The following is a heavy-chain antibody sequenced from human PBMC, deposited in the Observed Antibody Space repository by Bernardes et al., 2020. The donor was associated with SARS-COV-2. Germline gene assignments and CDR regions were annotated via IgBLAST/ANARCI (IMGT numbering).Heavy chain of an antibody. CDR2: ISASGNT. CDR1: DDAISSGSFY. CDR3: ARDGRISVPGTDYFDF. J-gene: IGHJ4*02. Sequence: SETLSLTCAVSDDAISSGSFYWSWIRQPAGKGLEWVGRISASGNTNYNPSLKSRVTMSVDTSKNQFSLKLISVTAADTAVYYCARDGRISVPGTDYFDFWGQGILVTVSS. V-gene: IGHV4-61*02. D-gene: IGHD6-19*01.